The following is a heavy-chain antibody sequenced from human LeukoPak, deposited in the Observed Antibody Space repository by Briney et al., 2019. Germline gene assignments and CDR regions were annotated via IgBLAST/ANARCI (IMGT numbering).Heavy chain of an antibody. D-gene: IGHD3-22*01. CDR3: ARTSYYDSSGYKPPYFDY. CDR2: SDWDDDK. Sequence: SGPTLVKPTQTLTLTCTFSGFSLSTSGMRVCWIRHPPGKALEWLARSDWDDDKFYSTPLKTRLTISKDTSKNQVVLTMTNMDPVDTATYYCARTSYYDSSGYKPPYFDYWGQGTLVTVSS. J-gene: IGHJ4*02. CDR1: GFSLSTSGMR. V-gene: IGHV2-70*04.